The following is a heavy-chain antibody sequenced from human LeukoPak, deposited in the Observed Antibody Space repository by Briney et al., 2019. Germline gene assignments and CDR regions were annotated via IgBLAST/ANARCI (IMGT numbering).Heavy chain of an antibody. CDR3: VRDTYRTAVAGSSGLGY. D-gene: IGHD6-19*01. CDR2: IGSGGSPI. CDR1: GFTSNNYN. J-gene: IGHJ4*02. V-gene: IGHV3-48*04. Sequence: GGSLRLSCAASGFTSNNYNMNWVRQAPGKGLEWVTYIGSGGSPIYYADSVKGRFTISRDNVQNSVYLQMHSLRADDTAIYYCVRDTYRTAVAGSSGLGYWGQGTLVTVSS.